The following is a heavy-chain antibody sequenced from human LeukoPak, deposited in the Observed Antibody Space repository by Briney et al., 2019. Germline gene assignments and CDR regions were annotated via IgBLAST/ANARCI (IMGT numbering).Heavy chain of an antibody. CDR2: IKQDGSEK. Sequence: GGSLRLSCAASGFTFISYWMSWVRQAPGKGLEWVANIKQDGSEKYYVDSVKGRFTISRDNAKNSLYLQMNSLRAEDTAVYYCARGLYSSGWHTNYWGQGTLVTVSS. J-gene: IGHJ4*02. D-gene: IGHD6-19*01. CDR3: ARGLYSSGWHTNY. V-gene: IGHV3-7*01. CDR1: GFTFISYW.